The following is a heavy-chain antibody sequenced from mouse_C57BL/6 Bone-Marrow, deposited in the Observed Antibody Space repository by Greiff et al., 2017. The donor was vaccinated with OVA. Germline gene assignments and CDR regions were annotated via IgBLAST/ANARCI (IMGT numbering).Heavy chain of an antibody. V-gene: IGHV1-69*01. Sequence: QVQLQQPGAELVMPGASVKLSCKASGYTFTSYWMHWVKQRPGQGLEWIGEIDPYDSYHNYNQKFKGKSTLTVDKSSSSSYMQRSSLTSEDSAVYSCASSGPHYYGSSPALVAYWGQGTLVTVSA. CDR3: ASSGPHYYGSSPALVAY. J-gene: IGHJ3*01. CDR1: GYTFTSYW. D-gene: IGHD1-1*01. CDR2: IDPYDSYH.